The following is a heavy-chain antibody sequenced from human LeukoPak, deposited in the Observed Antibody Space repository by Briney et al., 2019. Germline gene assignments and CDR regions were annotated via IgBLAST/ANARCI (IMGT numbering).Heavy chain of an antibody. J-gene: IGHJ3*02. D-gene: IGHD2-21*02. Sequence: PSETLSLTCAVYGGSFSDHYWTWIRQSPGKGLEWIGEINHSGSTNYNPSLKSRVTISVDTSKNQFSLKLSSVTAADTAVYYCARDGKAYCGGDCSQVDAFDIWGQGTMVTVSS. CDR1: GGSFSDHY. V-gene: IGHV4-34*01. CDR2: INHSGST. CDR3: ARDGKAYCGGDCSQVDAFDI.